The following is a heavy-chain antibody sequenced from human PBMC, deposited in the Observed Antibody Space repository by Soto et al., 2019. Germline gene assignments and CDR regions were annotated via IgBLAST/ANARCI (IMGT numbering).Heavy chain of an antibody. V-gene: IGHV4-34*01. CDR1: GGSFSGYY. CDR3: ARDKITGLFDY. D-gene: IGHD2-8*02. J-gene: IGHJ4*02. CDR2: INHSGST. Sequence: NPSETLSLTFAVYGGSFSGYYWTWIRQPPGTGLEWIGEINHSGSTNYNPSLKSRVTISVDTSKNQFSLKLTSVTAADTAVYYCARDKITGLFDYWGQGTLVTVSS.